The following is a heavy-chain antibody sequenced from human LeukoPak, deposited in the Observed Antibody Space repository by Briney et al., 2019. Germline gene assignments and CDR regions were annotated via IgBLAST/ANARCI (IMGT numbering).Heavy chain of an antibody. Sequence: SETLSLTCAVYGGSFSGYYWSWIRQPPGKGLEWIGEINHSGSTNYNPSLKRRDTISVDTSKNQFSLKLSSVTAADTAVYYCARMVRGVIWFDPWGQGTLVTVSS. CDR1: GGSFSGYY. V-gene: IGHV4-34*01. J-gene: IGHJ5*02. D-gene: IGHD3-10*01. CDR2: INHSGST. CDR3: ARMVRGVIWFDP.